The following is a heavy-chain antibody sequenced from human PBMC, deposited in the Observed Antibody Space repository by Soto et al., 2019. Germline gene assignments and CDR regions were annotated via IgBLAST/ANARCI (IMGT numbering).Heavy chain of an antibody. J-gene: IGHJ5*02. D-gene: IGHD6-19*01. CDR1: GFTFSSYS. Sequence: GGSLRLSCAASGFTFSSYSMNWVRQAPGKGLEWVSSISSSSSYIYYADSVKGRFTISVDTSKNQFSLKLSSVTAADTAVYYCARQQWLNLTKYNWFDPWGQGTLVTVSS. V-gene: IGHV3-21*01. CDR3: ARQQWLNLTKYNWFDP. CDR2: ISSSSSYI.